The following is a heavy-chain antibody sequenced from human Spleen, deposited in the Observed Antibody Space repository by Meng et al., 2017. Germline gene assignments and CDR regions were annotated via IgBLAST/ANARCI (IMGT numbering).Heavy chain of an antibody. CDR3: VRNEGYSFGA. D-gene: IGHD2-21*01. V-gene: IGHV4-4*02. Sequence: QVQLQGPGPGLVKPSGPLSLTCAVSGDSISSRDWWSWVRQPPGKGLEWIGEISQGSGRTNYNPSLKSRVTISLDKSKNQFSLNVNSVTAADTAVYYCVRNEGYSFGAWGQGTLVTVSS. CDR2: ISQGSGRT. J-gene: IGHJ5*02. CDR1: GDSISSRDW.